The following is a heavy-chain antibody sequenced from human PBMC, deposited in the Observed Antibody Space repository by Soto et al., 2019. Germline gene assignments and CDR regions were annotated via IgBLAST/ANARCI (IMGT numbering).Heavy chain of an antibody. CDR3: AREGGDIVQMVYALPLY. J-gene: IGHJ4*02. Sequence: ASVKVSCKASGYTFTDYYMHWVRQAPGQGLEGMGWINPNSGATSYAQRFQGRVTMTRDTSISTAYMELSRLTSDDTAVYYCAREGGDIVQMVYALPLYWGQGTLITVSS. V-gene: IGHV1-2*02. D-gene: IGHD2-8*01. CDR2: INPNSGAT. CDR1: GYTFTDYY.